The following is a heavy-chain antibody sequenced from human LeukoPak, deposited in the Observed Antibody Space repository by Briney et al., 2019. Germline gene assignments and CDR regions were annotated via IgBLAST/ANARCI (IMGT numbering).Heavy chain of an antibody. CDR2: INHSGST. CDR3: ASHAKDPNKWALDY. V-gene: IGHV4-34*01. CDR1: GGSFGDYH. J-gene: IGHJ4*02. D-gene: IGHD1-26*01. Sequence: SETLSLTCALYGGSFGDYHWSWIRQPPGKGLEWIGEINHSGSTNYNPSLKSRVTISVDTSKNQFSLKLSSVTAADTAVYYCASHAKDPNKWALDYWGQGTLVAVSS.